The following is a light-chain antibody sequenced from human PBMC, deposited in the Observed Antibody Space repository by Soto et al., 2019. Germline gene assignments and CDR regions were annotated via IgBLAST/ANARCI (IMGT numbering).Light chain of an antibody. CDR1: SSDVGGYNY. J-gene: IGLJ2*01. CDR2: DVS. V-gene: IGLV2-14*01. Sequence: QSALTQPASVSGSPGQSITTSCTGTSSDVGGYNYVFWYQQHPGKAPKLMIYDVSNRPSGVSNRFSGSKSGNTASLTISGLQAEDEADYYCSSYTSSSTLVFGGGTKLTVL. CDR3: SSYTSSSTLV.